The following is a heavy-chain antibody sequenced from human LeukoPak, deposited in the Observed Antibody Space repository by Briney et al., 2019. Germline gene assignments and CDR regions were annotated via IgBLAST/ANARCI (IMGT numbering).Heavy chain of an antibody. Sequence: GGSLRLSCAASGFSFSDYAMSWVRQAPGKGLEWVSGFSDSFSGSGGRTHSADSVKGRFTISRDNSKNTLYLQMNSLRAEDTAVYYCARPTLQLGAYYYGMDVWGQGTTVTVSS. J-gene: IGHJ6*02. CDR3: ARPTLQLGAYYYGMDV. V-gene: IGHV3-23*01. CDR1: GFSFSDYA. CDR2: FSDSFSGSGGRT. D-gene: IGHD6-6*01.